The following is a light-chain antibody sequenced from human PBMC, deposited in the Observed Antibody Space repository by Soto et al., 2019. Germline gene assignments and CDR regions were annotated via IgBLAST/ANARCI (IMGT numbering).Light chain of an antibody. V-gene: IGLV2-14*01. J-gene: IGLJ2*01. CDR3: TSYASGSSHVV. CDR2: DVN. Sequence: QSALTQPASVSGSPGQSITLSCTGTSSDIGGYAYVSWYQLHPGKAPKLIIYDVNTRPSGVSNRFAGSKSGNTAPLTISGLQAEDEADYYCTSYASGSSHVVFGGGTKLTVL. CDR1: SSDIGGYAY.